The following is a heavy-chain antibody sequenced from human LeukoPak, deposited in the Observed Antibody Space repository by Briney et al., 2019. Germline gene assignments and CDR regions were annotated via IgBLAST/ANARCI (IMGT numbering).Heavy chain of an antibody. CDR1: GSSFSNYS. J-gene: IGHJ4*02. CDR3: ARDVALRSLDY. CDR2: ISGSSSSM. Sequence: MTGGSLRLSCAASGSSFSNYSINWVRQAPGKGLEWVSSISGSSSSMDYADSVKGRFTVSRDNARNSVSLQMKSLRADDSAVYYCARDVALRSLDYWGRGTLVTVSS. D-gene: IGHD3-10*01. V-gene: IGHV3-21*06.